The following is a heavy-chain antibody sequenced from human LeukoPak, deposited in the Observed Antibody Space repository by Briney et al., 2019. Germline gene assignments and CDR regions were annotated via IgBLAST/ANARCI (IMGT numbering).Heavy chain of an antibody. CDR2: ISSSSDYI. V-gene: IGHV3-21*01. D-gene: IGHD3-10*01. CDR1: GFTFSSYN. J-gene: IGHJ6*04. Sequence: PGGSLRLSCAASGFTFSSYNMNWVRQAPGKGLEWVSSISSSSDYIYYADSVKGRFTISGDSATNSLYLQMNSLRAEDTAVYHCARVAFGELWGMDVWGKGTTVTISS. CDR3: ARVAFGELWGMDV.